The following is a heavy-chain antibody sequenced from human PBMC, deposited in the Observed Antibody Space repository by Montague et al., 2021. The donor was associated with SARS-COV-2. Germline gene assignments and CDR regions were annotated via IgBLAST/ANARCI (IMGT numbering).Heavy chain of an antibody. CDR1: GGSFSGYY. J-gene: IGHJ4*02. CDR3: ARGGGYSYGAPDY. D-gene: IGHD5-18*01. CDR2: INHSGST. V-gene: IGHV4-34*01. Sequence: SKTLSLTCVVYGGSFSGYYWSWIRQPPGKGLEWIGEINHSGSTNYNPSLKSRVTISVDTSKKQFSLRLNSVTAADTAVYYCARGGGYSYGAPDYWGQGTLVTVSS.